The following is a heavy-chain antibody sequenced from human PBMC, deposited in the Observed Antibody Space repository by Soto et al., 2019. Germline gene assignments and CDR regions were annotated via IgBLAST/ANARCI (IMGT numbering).Heavy chain of an antibody. CDR1: GFTFSSYA. V-gene: IGHV3-30-3*01. Sequence: GGSLRLSCAASGFTFSSYAMHWVRQAPGKGLEWVAVISYDGSNKYYADSVKGRFTISRDNSKNTLYLQMNSLRAEDTAVYYCARDYYRFNSGYGFSMDVWGRGTTVTVSS. CDR3: ARDYYRFNSGYGFSMDV. CDR2: ISYDGSNK. D-gene: IGHD5-12*01. J-gene: IGHJ6*02.